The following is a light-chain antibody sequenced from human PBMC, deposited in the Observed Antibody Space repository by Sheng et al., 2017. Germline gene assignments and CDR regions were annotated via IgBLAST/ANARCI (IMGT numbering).Light chain of an antibody. CDR3: QQANNFPIT. J-gene: IGKJ5*01. Sequence: DIQMTQSPSSVSASVGDRVTITCRASQGISNWLAWYQQKPGKAPKLLIYDTSTLQSGSHQGSAAVDLGQISLSLSAACSLKILLTYYCQQANNFPITFGQGTRLEIK. CDR2: DTS. V-gene: IGKV1D-12*01. CDR1: QGISNW.